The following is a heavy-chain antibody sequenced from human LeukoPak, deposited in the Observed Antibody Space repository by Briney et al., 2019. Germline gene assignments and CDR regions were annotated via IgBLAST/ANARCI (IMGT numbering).Heavy chain of an antibody. CDR2: ISGSGGST. CDR1: GFTFSSCA. Sequence: GGSLRLSCAASGFTFSSCAMSWVRQAPGKGLEWVSAISGSGGSTYYADSVKGRFTISRDNSKNTLYLQMNSLRAEDTAVYYCAKDWCSGGSCYSAATGFDYWGQGTLVTVSS. CDR3: AKDWCSGGSCYSAATGFDY. V-gene: IGHV3-23*01. J-gene: IGHJ4*02. D-gene: IGHD2-15*01.